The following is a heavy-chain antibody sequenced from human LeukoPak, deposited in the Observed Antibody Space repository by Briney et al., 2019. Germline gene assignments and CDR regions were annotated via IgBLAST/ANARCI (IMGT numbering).Heavy chain of an antibody. CDR2: INHSGST. J-gene: IGHJ5*02. Sequence: SETLSLTCAVYGGSFSGYYWSWIRQPPGKGLEWIGVINHSGSTNYNPSLKSRVIMSVDTPKNQFSLKLSSVTAADTAVYYCARRAVKGYCSSTSCYGGVDPWGQGTLVTVSS. V-gene: IGHV4-34*01. D-gene: IGHD2-2*01. CDR1: GGSFSGYY. CDR3: ARRAVKGYCSSTSCYGGVDP.